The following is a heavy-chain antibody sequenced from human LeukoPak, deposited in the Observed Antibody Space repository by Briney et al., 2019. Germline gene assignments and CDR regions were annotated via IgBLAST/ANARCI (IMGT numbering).Heavy chain of an antibody. CDR1: GFTFSYYA. D-gene: IGHD3-10*01. Sequence: PGGSLRLSCATSGFTFSYYAMHWVRQVPGRGLEWVALIRSDTTSKYYADSVKGRFTVSRDNSKNTLYLQMNSLRPEDTAVYHCAKDRDGSGTYEKFLDVWGQGTMVTVSS. V-gene: IGHV3-30*02. J-gene: IGHJ6*02. CDR3: AKDRDGSGTYEKFLDV. CDR2: IRSDTTSK.